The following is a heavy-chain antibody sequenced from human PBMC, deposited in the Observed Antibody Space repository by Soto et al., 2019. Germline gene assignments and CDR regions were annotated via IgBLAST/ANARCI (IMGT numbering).Heavy chain of an antibody. Sequence: GGSLRLSCAASGFTFSSYVMNWFRQAPGKGLEYVSGITSNGGSTFYADSVKGRFIISRDNSQNTVYLQMSSLTTADTAVYYCLVASAAYWGQGTQVTVSS. J-gene: IGHJ4*02. CDR2: ITSNGGST. CDR3: LVASAAY. V-gene: IGHV3-64D*06. D-gene: IGHD6-13*01. CDR1: GFTFSSYV.